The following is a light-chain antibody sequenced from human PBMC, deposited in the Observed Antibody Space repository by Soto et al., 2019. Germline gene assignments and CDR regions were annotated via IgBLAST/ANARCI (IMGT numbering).Light chain of an antibody. CDR3: QQYGSSPLIT. V-gene: IGKV3-20*01. CDR1: QSVSSY. Sequence: ENVLTQSPATQSLSPGERATLSCRASQSVSSYLAWYQQKPGQAPRLLIYGASSRATGIPDRFSGSGSGTDFTLTISRLEPEDFAAYYCQQYGSSPLITFGQGTRLEIK. CDR2: GAS. J-gene: IGKJ5*01.